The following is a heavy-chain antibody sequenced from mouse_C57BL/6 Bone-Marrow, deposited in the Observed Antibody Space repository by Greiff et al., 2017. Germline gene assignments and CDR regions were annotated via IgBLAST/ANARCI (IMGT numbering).Heavy chain of an antibody. D-gene: IGHD1-1*01. CDR3: ARGGYGSILYYYAMDY. V-gene: IGHV1-80*01. CDR1: GYAFSSYW. Sequence: VKLMESGAELVKPGASVKISCKASGYAFSSYWMNWVKQRPGKGLEWIGQIYPGDGDTNYNGKFKGKATLTADKSSSTAYMQLSSLTSEDAAVYFCARGGYGSILYYYAMDYWGQGTSVTVSS. J-gene: IGHJ4*01. CDR2: IYPGDGDT.